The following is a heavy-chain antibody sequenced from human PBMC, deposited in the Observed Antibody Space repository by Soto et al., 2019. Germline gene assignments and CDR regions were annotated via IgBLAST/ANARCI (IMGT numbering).Heavy chain of an antibody. CDR1: GFSLSTSGVG. J-gene: IGHJ5*02. CDR3: ASNRGSLLEYRDNWFDP. CDR2: IYWDDDK. Sequence: SGPTMVNPTQTLTLTCTFSGFSLSTSGVGVGWIRQPPGKALEWLALIYWDDDKRYSPSLKSRLTITKDTSKNQVVLTMTNMDPVDTATYYCASNRGSLLEYRDNWFDPWGQGTLVTVSS. V-gene: IGHV2-5*02. D-gene: IGHD3-10*01.